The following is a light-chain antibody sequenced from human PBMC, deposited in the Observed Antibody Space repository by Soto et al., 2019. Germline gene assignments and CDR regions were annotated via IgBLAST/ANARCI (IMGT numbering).Light chain of an antibody. Sequence: EIVLTQPPGTLSLSPGERATLSCRASQSVSSSYLAWYQQKSGQAPRPLIYGASSRATGIPDRFSGSGSGTDFTLTISRLEPEDFAVYYCQQYGSSPRTFGQGTKVEV. V-gene: IGKV3-20*01. CDR2: GAS. J-gene: IGKJ1*01. CDR1: QSVSSSY. CDR3: QQYGSSPRT.